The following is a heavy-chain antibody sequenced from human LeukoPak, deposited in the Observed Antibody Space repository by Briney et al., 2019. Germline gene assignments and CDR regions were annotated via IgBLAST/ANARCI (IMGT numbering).Heavy chain of an antibody. V-gene: IGHV4-31*03. D-gene: IGHD4-23*01. CDR1: GGSISSSGYY. CDR2: IYYSGST. J-gene: IGHJ3*02. CDR3: ARMTTVANNDAFDI. Sequence: SETLSLTCTVSGGSISSSGYYWSWIRQHPGKGLEWIGYIYYSGSTYYNPSLKSRVTISVDTPKNQFSLKLSSVTAADTAVYYCARMTTVANNDAFDIWGQGTMVTVSS.